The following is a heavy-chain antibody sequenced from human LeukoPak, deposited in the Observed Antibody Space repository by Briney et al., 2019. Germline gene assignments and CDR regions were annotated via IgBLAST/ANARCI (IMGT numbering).Heavy chain of an antibody. CDR1: GFTFSSYA. CDR2: IEPDGSDK. Sequence: GGSLRLSCAASGFTFSSYAMSWVRQAPGKGLEWVANIEPDGSDKYYVDSVEGRFTISRDNAKNSLYLQMNNLRAEDTAVYYCGVAIWGKGTTVTVSS. D-gene: IGHD2-15*01. J-gene: IGHJ6*04. CDR3: GVAI. V-gene: IGHV3-7*01.